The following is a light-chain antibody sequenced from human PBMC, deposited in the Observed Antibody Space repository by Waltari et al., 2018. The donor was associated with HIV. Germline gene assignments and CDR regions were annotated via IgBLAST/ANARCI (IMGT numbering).Light chain of an antibody. V-gene: IGLV3-19*01. J-gene: IGLJ2*01. Sequence: SSELPQDPAVSVALGQTVRLTCQGDSLRSTYASWYQQKPGQAPILVIYGKNNRPSGIPDRFSGSSSGNTASLTITGAQAEDEADYYCNSRDSSGNHLVFGGGTKLTVL. CDR2: GKN. CDR3: NSRDSSGNHLV. CDR1: SLRSTY.